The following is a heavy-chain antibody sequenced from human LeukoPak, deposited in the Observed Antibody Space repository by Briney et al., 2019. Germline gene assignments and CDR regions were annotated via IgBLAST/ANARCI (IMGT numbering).Heavy chain of an antibody. V-gene: IGHV1-8*02. CDR2: MNPNSGNT. Sequence: ASVKVSCKASGGTFSSYAINWVRQATGQGLEWMGWMNPNSGNTGYAQKFQGRVTMTRNTSISTAYMELSSLRSEDTAVYYCARGLWAMIVRADAFDIWGQGTMVTVSS. D-gene: IGHD3-22*01. CDR3: ARGLWAMIVRADAFDI. J-gene: IGHJ3*02. CDR1: GGTFSSYA.